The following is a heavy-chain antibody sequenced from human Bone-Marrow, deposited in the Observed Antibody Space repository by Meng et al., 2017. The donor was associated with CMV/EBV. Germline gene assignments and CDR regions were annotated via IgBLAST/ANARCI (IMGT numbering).Heavy chain of an antibody. J-gene: IGHJ6*02. V-gene: IGHV3-30*14. CDR3: ARAPVVPAADTYYYYGMDV. CDR1: GFTFSSYA. CDR2: ISYDGSNK. Sequence: GESLKISCAAPGFTFSSYAMHWVRQAPGKGLEWVAVISYDGSNKYYADSVKGRFTISRDNSKNTLYLQMNSLRAEDTAVYYCARAPVVPAADTYYYYGMDVWGQGTTVTVSS. D-gene: IGHD2-2*01.